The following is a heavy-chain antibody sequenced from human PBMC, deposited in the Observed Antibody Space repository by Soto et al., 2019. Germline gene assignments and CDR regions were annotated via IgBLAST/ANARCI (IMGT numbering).Heavy chain of an antibody. CDR3: ARILYYYDSSGHYFDC. V-gene: IGHV5-51*01. D-gene: IGHD3-22*01. CDR2: IYPGDSDT. CDR1: GYSFTSYW. Sequence: GASLKISCEGSGYSFTSYWIGWVRQMPGKGLEWMGIIYPGDSDTRYSPSFQGQVTISADKSISTAYLQWSSLKASDTAMYYCARILYYYDSSGHYFDCWGQGNLVTVSS. J-gene: IGHJ4*02.